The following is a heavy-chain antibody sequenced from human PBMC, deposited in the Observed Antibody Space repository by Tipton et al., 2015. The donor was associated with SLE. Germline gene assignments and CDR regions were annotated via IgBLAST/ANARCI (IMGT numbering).Heavy chain of an antibody. Sequence: TLSLTCTVSGGSINSYYWSWIRQPPGKGLEWIGSIYYSGSTYYNPSLKSRVTISVDTSKNQFSLKLSSVTAADTAVYYCARSYSSSWLLFDYWGQGTLVTVSS. CDR3: ARSYSSSWLLFDY. V-gene: IGHV4-39*01. J-gene: IGHJ4*02. CDR2: IYYSGST. CDR1: GGSINSYY. D-gene: IGHD6-6*01.